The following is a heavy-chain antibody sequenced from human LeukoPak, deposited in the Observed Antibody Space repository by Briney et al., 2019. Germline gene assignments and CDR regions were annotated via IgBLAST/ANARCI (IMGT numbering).Heavy chain of an antibody. CDR2: IYTSGST. J-gene: IGHJ4*02. CDR1: GGSISSYY. V-gene: IGHV4-4*07. Sequence: SETLSLTCTVSGGSISSYYWSWIRQPAGKGLEWIGRIYTSGSTNYNPSLKSRVTMSVDTSKNQFSLKLSSVTAADTAVYYCARDDGLTTVTTWDYWGQGTLVTVSS. D-gene: IGHD4-11*01. CDR3: ARDDGLTTVTTWDY.